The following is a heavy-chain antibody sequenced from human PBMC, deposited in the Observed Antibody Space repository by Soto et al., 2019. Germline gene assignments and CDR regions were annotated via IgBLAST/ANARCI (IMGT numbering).Heavy chain of an antibody. J-gene: IGHJ6*02. V-gene: IGHV3-48*02. CDR3: ARDTMIVVGNYYYGMDV. D-gene: IGHD3-22*01. CDR1: GFTFSSYS. CDR2: ISPSSSTI. Sequence: PGGSLRLSCAASGFTFSSYSMNWVRQAPGKGLEWVSYISPSSSTIYYADSVKGRFTISRDNAKNSLYLQMNSLRDEDTAVYYCARDTMIVVGNYYYGMDVWGQGTTVTVSS.